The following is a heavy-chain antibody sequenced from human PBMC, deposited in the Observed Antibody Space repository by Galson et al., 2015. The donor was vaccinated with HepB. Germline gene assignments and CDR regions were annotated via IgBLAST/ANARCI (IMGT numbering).Heavy chain of an antibody. CDR2: IIPILGIA. V-gene: IGHV1-69*02. D-gene: IGHD2-15*01. J-gene: IGHJ4*02. Sequence: SVKVSCKASGGTFSSYTISWVRQAPGQGLEWMGRIIPILGIANYAQKFQGRVTITADKSTSTAYMELSSLRSEGTAVYYCATHDRRYCSGGSCYYFDYWGQGTLVTVSS. CDR1: GGTFSSYT. CDR3: ATHDRRYCSGGSCYYFDY.